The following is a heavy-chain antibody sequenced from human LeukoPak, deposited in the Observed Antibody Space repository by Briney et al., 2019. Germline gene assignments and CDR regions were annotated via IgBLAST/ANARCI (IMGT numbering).Heavy chain of an antibody. V-gene: IGHV3-23*01. D-gene: IGHD6-13*01. CDR2: IRGSGDST. CDR3: AKRFRGSSGLYYFDY. J-gene: IGHJ4*02. Sequence: GALRLSCAVSGFTFSTYAMSWVRQAPGKGLAWVSAIRGSGDSTYYADSVKGRFTISRDNSKNTLYLQMNSLRAEDTAVYYCAKRFRGSSGLYYFDYWGQGTLVTVSS. CDR1: GFTFSTYA.